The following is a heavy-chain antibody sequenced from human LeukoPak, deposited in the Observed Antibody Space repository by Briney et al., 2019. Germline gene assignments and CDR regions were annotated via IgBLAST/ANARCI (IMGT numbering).Heavy chain of an antibody. D-gene: IGHD4-17*01. CDR1: GGTFSSYA. V-gene: IGHV1-69*05. CDR3: ASRLPRLTLVTTYYYYYMDV. CDR2: IIPIFGTA. Sequence: ASVKVSCKASGGTFSSYAISWVRQAPGQGLEWMGGIIPIFGTANYAQKFQGRVTITTDESTSTAYMELSSLRSEDTAMYYCASRLPRLTLVTTYYYYYMDVWGKGTTVTVSS. J-gene: IGHJ6*03.